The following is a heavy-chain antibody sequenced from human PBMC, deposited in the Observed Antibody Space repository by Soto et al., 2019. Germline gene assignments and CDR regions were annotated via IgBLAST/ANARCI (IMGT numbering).Heavy chain of an antibody. CDR1: GFTFGDSY. CDR2: ISPGSRYP. CDR3: VRGGGGGLFDP. J-gene: IGHJ5*02. Sequence: GGSLRLSCACSGFTFGDSYMSWIRQAPGKGLEWLSYISPGSRYPAYADSVKGRFTISRGNAKRSLYLQMMSLTAEDTAIYYCVRGGGGGLFDPWGQGTMVTVSS. V-gene: IGHV3-11*06. D-gene: IGHD2-15*01.